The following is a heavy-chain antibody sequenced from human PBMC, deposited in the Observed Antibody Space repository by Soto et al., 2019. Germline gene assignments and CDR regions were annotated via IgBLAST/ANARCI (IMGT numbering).Heavy chain of an antibody. CDR1: GYTFTSYG. V-gene: IGHV1-18*01. J-gene: IGHJ3*02. CDR3: ASLHYDFWSGYTDAFDI. CDR2: ISGYNGNT. D-gene: IGHD3-3*01. Sequence: ASVKGSCKAAGYTFTSYGSSWVRQAPGEGLEWMGWISGYNGNTNYAQHFQGRVTMTMDTSMSTAYLELSSLRSEDTAVYSCASLHYDFWSGYTDAFDIWGQGTMVTVSS.